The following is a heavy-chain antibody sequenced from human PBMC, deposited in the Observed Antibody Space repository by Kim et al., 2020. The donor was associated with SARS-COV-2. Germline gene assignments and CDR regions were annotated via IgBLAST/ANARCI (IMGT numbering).Heavy chain of an antibody. J-gene: IGHJ4*02. Sequence: GGSLRLSCAASGFTFDDYAMHWVRQAPGKGLEWVSGISWNSGSIGYADSVKGRFTISRDNAKNPLYLQMNSLRAEDTALYYCAKDLTYYDIFTSCWGFGYWGQGTLVNVSS. CDR2: ISWNSGSI. D-gene: IGHD3-9*01. V-gene: IGHV3-9*01. CDR1: GFTFDDYA. CDR3: AKDLTYYDIFTSCWGFGY.